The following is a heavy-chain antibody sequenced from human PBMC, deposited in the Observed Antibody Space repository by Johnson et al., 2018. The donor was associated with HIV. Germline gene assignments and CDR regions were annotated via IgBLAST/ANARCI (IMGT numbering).Heavy chain of an antibody. J-gene: IGHJ3*02. Sequence: VQLVESGGGLVQRGGSLRLSCAGSGFIFSNYWMNWVRQAPGKGLEWVANIKGDGSEKYYVDSVKGRFTISRDNAKNSLYVQMKSLRAEDTALYYCARENYYDILNDAFDIWGQGTMVTVSS. V-gene: IGHV3-7*04. CDR2: IKGDGSEK. D-gene: IGHD3-22*01. CDR3: ARENYYDILNDAFDI. CDR1: GFIFSNYW.